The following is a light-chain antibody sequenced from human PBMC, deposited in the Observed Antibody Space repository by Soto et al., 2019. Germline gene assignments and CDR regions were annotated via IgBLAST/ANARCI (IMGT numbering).Light chain of an antibody. V-gene: IGLV1-44*01. CDR2: SDN. CDR3: AAWDDSLSGLV. Sequence: QSVLTQPPSASGTPGQRVTISCSGSNSNIGSNAANWYQHVPGTAPKLLIHSDNQRPLGVPDRFSGSKSGTSASLAISGLQSDEAADDYCAAWDDSLSGLVFGGGTKLTVL. CDR1: NSNIGSNA. J-gene: IGLJ2*01.